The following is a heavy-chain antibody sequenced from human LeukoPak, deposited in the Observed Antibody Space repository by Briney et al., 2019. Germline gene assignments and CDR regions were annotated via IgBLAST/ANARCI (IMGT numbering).Heavy chain of an antibody. J-gene: IGHJ4*02. CDR1: GFIFSTYA. V-gene: IGHV3-7*01. CDR2: IKQDGSEK. D-gene: IGHD1-26*01. Sequence: GGSLRLSCAASGFIFSTYAMSWVRQAPGKGLEWVANIKQDGSEKYYVDSVKGRFTISRDNAKNSLYLQMNSLRAEDTAVYYCAREGVSESYYGYWGQGTLVTVSS. CDR3: AREGVSESYYGY.